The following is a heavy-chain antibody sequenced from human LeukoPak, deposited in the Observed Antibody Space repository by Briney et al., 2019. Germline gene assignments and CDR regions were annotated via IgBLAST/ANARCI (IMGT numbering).Heavy chain of an antibody. D-gene: IGHD6-13*01. V-gene: IGHV1-46*01. Sequence: GASVKVSCKASGYTFTSYYMHWVRQAPGQGLEWMGIINPSGGSTSYAQKFQGRVTMTRDTSTSTVYMELSSLRSEDTAVYYCARGIAAAGPTDAFDIWGQGTMVTVSS. CDR1: GYTFTSYY. CDR3: ARGIAAAGPTDAFDI. CDR2: INPSGGST. J-gene: IGHJ3*02.